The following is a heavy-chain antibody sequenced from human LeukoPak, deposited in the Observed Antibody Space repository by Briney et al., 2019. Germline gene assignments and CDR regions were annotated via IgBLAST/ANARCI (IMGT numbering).Heavy chain of an antibody. CDR1: GFTLSDYY. V-gene: IGHV3-11*01. Sequence: PGGSLRLSCAASGFTLSDYYMSWIRQAPGKGLEWISYISSSGSTIYYADSVKGRFTISKDNAKSSLYLQMNSLRAEDTAVCYCARYPLDGGNDRGAFDIWGQGTMVTVSS. D-gene: IGHD4-23*01. CDR2: ISSSGSTI. J-gene: IGHJ3*02. CDR3: ARYPLDGGNDRGAFDI.